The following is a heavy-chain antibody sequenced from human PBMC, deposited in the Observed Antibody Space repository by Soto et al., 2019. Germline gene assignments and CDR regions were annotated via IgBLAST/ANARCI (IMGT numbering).Heavy chain of an antibody. J-gene: IGHJ6*02. CDR1: GFTFSSYA. V-gene: IGHV3-30-3*01. Sequence: GGSLRLSCAASGFTFSSYAMHWVRQAPGKGLEWVAVISYDGSNKYYADSVKGRFTISRDNSKNTLYLQMNSLRAEDTAVYYCARDPIAVVYYGMDVWGQGTTVTVSS. CDR2: ISYDGSNK. CDR3: ARDPIAVVYYGMDV. D-gene: IGHD6-19*01.